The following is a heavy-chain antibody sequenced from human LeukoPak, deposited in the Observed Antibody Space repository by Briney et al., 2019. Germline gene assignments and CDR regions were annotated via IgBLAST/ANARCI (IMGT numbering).Heavy chain of an antibody. J-gene: IGHJ3*01. Sequence: EASVKVSCKASGYTFTNYNIDWVRQATGQGLEWMGCMNPNSGNTGYAHTFQGRVTMARNTSINTAYMELSSLRSEDTAVYYCALYSGSYSLSGAFDFWGQGTMVTVSS. CDR2: MNPNSGNT. CDR1: GYTFTNYN. D-gene: IGHD1-26*01. V-gene: IGHV1-8*01. CDR3: ALYSGSYSLSGAFDF.